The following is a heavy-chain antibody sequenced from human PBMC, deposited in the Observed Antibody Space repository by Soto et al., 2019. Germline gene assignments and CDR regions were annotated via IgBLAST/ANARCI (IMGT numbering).Heavy chain of an antibody. CDR2: ISWNSGSI. CDR1: GFTFDDYA. D-gene: IGHD6-25*01. Sequence: EVQLVESGGGLVQPGRSLRLSCAASGFTFDDYAMHWVRQAPGKGLEWVSGISWNSGSIGYADSVKGRFTISRDNAKNSLYLQMNSLRAEDTAVYYCAKDLHSSGWAAYNFDYWGQGTLVTVSS. J-gene: IGHJ4*02. V-gene: IGHV3-9*01. CDR3: AKDLHSSGWAAYNFDY.